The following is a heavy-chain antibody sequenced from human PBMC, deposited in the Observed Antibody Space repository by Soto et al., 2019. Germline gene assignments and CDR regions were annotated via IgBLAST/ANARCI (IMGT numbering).Heavy chain of an antibody. J-gene: IGHJ3*02. CDR2: ISAYNGNT. Sequence: VQASCHPPGYTLTSYGIRWVRQASGQRPAWMGWISAYNGNTNYAQKLQGRVTMSTDTSTSTAYMELRSLGSDDTAVYCCATTGWCGELAGDAFDIWGQGRMVAVSS. V-gene: IGHV1-18*01. D-gene: IGHD3-10*01. CDR3: ATTGWCGELAGDAFDI. CDR1: GYTLTSYG.